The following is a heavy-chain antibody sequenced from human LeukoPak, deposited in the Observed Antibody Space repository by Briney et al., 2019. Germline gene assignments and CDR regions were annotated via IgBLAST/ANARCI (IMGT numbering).Heavy chain of an antibody. J-gene: IGHJ4*02. CDR1: GFTFSNYW. CDR3: AREVRDYYGSGSYYFDY. CDR2: IKQDGSEK. D-gene: IGHD3-10*01. Sequence: GGSLRLSCAASGFTFSNYWMSWVRQAPGKGLEWVANIKQDGSEKYYVDSVKGRFTISRDNAKNSLYLQMNSLRAEDTAVYYCAREVRDYYGSGSYYFDYWGQGTLVTVSS. V-gene: IGHV3-7*01.